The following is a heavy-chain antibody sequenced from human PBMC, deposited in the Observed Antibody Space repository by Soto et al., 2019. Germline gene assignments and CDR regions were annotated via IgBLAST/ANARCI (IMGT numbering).Heavy chain of an antibody. J-gene: IGHJ6*02. CDR2: INPSGGST. CDR1: GYTFTSYY. CDR3: ARVQGYCSSTSCSKYGMDV. V-gene: IGHV1-46*01. Sequence: ASVKVSCKASGYTFTSYYMHWVRQAPGQGLEWMGIINPSGGSTSYAQKFQGRVTMTRDTSTSTVYMELRSLRSEDTAVYYCARVQGYCSSTSCSKYGMDVWGQGTTVTVSS. D-gene: IGHD2-2*01.